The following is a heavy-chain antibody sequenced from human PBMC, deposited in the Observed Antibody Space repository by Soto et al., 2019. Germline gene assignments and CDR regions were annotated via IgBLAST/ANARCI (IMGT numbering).Heavy chain of an antibody. Sequence: GGSLRLSCTASGFTFGDYAMSWFRQAPGKGLEWVGFIRSKAYGGTTEYAASVKGRFTISRDDSKSIAYLQMNSLKTEDKAVYYCTRDSPEPNLEWLFIGHEDKLPFDYWGQGTLVTVSS. J-gene: IGHJ4*02. CDR2: IRSKAYGGTT. CDR3: TRDSPEPNLEWLFIGHEDKLPFDY. D-gene: IGHD3-3*01. V-gene: IGHV3-49*03. CDR1: GFTFGDYA.